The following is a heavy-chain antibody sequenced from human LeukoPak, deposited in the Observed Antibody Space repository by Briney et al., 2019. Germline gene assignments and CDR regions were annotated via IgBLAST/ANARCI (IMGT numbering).Heavy chain of an antibody. CDR2: IYSGGST. Sequence: GGSLRPSCAASGFTVSSNYMTWVRQAPGKGPDWVSVIYSGGSTYYADSVKGRFTISRDNSKNTLFLQMNSLRPEDTAVYYCARGASGTYYFGYWGRGTLVTVSS. J-gene: IGHJ4*02. D-gene: IGHD1-26*01. V-gene: IGHV3-66*02. CDR3: ARGASGTYYFGY. CDR1: GFTVSSNY.